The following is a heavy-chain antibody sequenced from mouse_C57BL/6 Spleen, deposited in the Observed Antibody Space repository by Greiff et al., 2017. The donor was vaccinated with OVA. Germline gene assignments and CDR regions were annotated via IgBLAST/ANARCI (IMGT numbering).Heavy chain of an antibody. J-gene: IGHJ1*03. CDR1: GFSLSTSGMG. V-gene: IGHV8-12*01. CDR2: IYWDDDK. D-gene: IGHD2-3*01. CDR3: ARRENDGYYDWYFDV. Sequence: QVTLKVCGPGILQSSQTLSLTCSFSGFSLSTSGMGVSWIRQPSGKGLEWLAHIYWDDDKRYNPSLKSRLTISKDTSRNQVFLKITSVDTADTATYYCARRENDGYYDWYFDVWGTGTTVTVSS.